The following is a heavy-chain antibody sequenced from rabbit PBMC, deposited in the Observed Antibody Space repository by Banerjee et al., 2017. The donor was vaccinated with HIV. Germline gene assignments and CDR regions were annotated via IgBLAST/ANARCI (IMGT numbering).Heavy chain of an antibody. CDR3: ARSDSSSRYASDL. V-gene: IGHV1S45*01. D-gene: IGHD6-1*01. CDR2: IYTGDGNT. Sequence: QQQLEESGGGLVKPGGSLTLTCKASGFTLSNYWICWVRQAPGKGLEWIACIYTGDGNTHYASWAKGRFTISKTSSTVDLKMTSLTAADTATYFCARSDSSSRYASDLWGPGTLVTVS. CDR1: GFTLSNYW. J-gene: IGHJ4*01.